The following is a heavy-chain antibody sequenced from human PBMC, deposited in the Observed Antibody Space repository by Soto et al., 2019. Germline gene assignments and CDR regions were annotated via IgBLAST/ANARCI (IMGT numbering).Heavy chain of an antibody. D-gene: IGHD6-13*01. CDR3: ARSSVAAAGTLGN. CDR2: IIPVLGVA. J-gene: IGHJ4*02. V-gene: IGHV1-69*02. Sequence: QVQLVQSGAEVKKPGSSVKVSCKASGGTLNSYTINWVQQAPGHGPEWLGRIIPVLGVANYAQTFQGRVTITADKSTSTVYMELTSLRSEDTAVYYCARSSVAAAGTLGNWGPGTLVTVSS. CDR1: GGTLNSYT.